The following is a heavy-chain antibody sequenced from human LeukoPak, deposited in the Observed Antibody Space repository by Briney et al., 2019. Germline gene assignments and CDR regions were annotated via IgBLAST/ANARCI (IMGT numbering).Heavy chain of an antibody. D-gene: IGHD3-3*01. Sequence: GASVKVSCKASGFTFTSSAIQWVRQARGQRLEWIGWIVVGSGNTNYAQKFQGRVTITADKSTSTAYMGLSSLRSEDTAVYYCALEWLPHYYYYGMDVWGQGTTVTVSS. J-gene: IGHJ6*02. CDR1: GFTFTSSA. CDR3: ALEWLPHYYYYGMDV. V-gene: IGHV1-58*02. CDR2: IVVGSGNT.